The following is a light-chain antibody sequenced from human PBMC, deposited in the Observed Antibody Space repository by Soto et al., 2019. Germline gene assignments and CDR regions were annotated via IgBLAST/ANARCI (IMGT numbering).Light chain of an antibody. CDR1: SSDVGRYNY. J-gene: IGLJ2*01. CDR3: SSFTSSNTLL. CDR2: EVS. Sequence: QSALTQPASVSGSPGQSITISCTGTSSDVGRYNYVSWYQQHPGEAPKLIIYEVSDRPSGISHRFSASKSANTASLTISGLQAEDEADYYCSSFTSSNTLLFGGGTKVTVL. V-gene: IGLV2-14*01.